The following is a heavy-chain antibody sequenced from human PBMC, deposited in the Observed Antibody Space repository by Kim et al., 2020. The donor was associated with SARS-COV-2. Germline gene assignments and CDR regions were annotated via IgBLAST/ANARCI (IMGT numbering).Heavy chain of an antibody. J-gene: IGHJ3*02. V-gene: IGHV3-21*01. Sequence: GGSLRLSCAASGFTFSSYSMNWVRQAPGKGLEWVSSISSSSSYIYYADSVKGRFTISRDNAKNSLYLQMNSLRAEDTAVYYCARDIYYDILTGPPTTAFDIWGQGTMVTVSS. D-gene: IGHD3-9*01. CDR2: ISSSSSYI. CDR3: ARDIYYDILTGPPTTAFDI. CDR1: GFTFSSYS.